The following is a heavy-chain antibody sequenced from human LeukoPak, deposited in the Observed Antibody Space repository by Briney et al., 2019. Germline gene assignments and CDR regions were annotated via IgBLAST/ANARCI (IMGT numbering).Heavy chain of an antibody. D-gene: IGHD5-18*01. Sequence: GGSLRLSCAASGFTFSNYNMNWVRQAPGKGLEWVSSFSSSSTYIYYADSVKGRFTISRDNAKNSLYLQMNSLRAEDTAVYYCARVLYVDTAMVLDYWGQGTLVTVSS. CDR1: GFTFSNYN. J-gene: IGHJ4*02. CDR2: FSSSSTYI. CDR3: ARVLYVDTAMVLDY. V-gene: IGHV3-21*01.